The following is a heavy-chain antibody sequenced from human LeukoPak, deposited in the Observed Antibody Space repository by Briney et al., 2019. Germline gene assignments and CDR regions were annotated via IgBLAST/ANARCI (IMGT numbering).Heavy chain of an antibody. Sequence: GGSLRLSCAASGFTFNNYPMGWVRQAPGKGLEWLSAIGGEKSGSWTKSADSVKGRFTISRDNSENTLYLQMNSLRAEDTAVYYCAPGWDDFWTVYQEIDHWGQGTLVTVSS. J-gene: IGHJ4*02. CDR3: APGWDDFWTVYQEIDH. V-gene: IGHV3-23*01. D-gene: IGHD3/OR15-3a*01. CDR2: IGGEKSGSWT. CDR1: GFTFNNYP.